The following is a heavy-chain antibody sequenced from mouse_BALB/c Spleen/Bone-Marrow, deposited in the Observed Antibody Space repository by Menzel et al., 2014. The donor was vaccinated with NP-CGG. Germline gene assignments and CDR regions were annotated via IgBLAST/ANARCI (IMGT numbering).Heavy chain of an antibody. Sequence: EVKLMESGGGLVQPGGSMKLSCVASGFTFGNYWMNWVRQSPEKGLEWVAEIRLKSNNYATHYAESVKGRFTISRDDSKSSVYLQMNNLRAEDTGIYYCTRHYYGSSFDYWGQGTTLTVSS. CDR3: TRHYYGSSFDY. V-gene: IGHV6-6*02. CDR1: GFTFGNYW. J-gene: IGHJ2*01. D-gene: IGHD1-1*01. CDR2: IRLKSNNYAT.